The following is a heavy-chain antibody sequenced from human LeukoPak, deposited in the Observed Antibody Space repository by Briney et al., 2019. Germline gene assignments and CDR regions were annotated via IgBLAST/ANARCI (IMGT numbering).Heavy chain of an antibody. CDR3: ARDISPLGTPVFDY. D-gene: IGHD1/OR15-1a*01. J-gene: IGHJ4*02. Sequence: ASVNVSCKASGYPFTGYYIHWVRQAPGQGLEWMGWINPNTGGTNYAQQFQGRVTMTRDTSISTAYMELSRLRSDDTAVYYCARDISPLGTPVFDYWGQGTLVTVSS. V-gene: IGHV1-2*02. CDR2: INPNTGGT. CDR1: GYPFTGYY.